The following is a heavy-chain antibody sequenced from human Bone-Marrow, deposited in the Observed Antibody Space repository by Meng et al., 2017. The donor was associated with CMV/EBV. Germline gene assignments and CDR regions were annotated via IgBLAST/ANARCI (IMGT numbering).Heavy chain of an antibody. J-gene: IGHJ6*02. D-gene: IGHD3-3*01. Sequence: SEPLSLTCTASGGSISSYYWSWIRQPPGKGLEWIGYIYYSGSTNYNPALKSRVTISVDTSKNQFSLKLSSVTAADTAVYYCAGGSMYYDFWSGSNYYYYGMDVWGQGTTVTVSS. V-gene: IGHV4-59*01. CDR3: AGGSMYYDFWSGSNYYYYGMDV. CDR2: IYYSGST. CDR1: GGSISSYY.